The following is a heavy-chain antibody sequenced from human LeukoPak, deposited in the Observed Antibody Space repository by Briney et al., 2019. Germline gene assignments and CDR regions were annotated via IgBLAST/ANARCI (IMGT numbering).Heavy chain of an antibody. V-gene: IGHV1-18*01. D-gene: IGHD6-6*01. CDR1: GYTFTSYG. J-gene: IGHJ4*02. CDR3: ARDAYSSSPFDY. Sequence: ASVKVSCKASGYTFTSYGISWVRQAPGQGLEWIGWISAYNGNTNYAQKLQGRVTMTTDTSTSTAYMELRSLRSDYTAVYYCARDAYSSSPFDYWGQGTLVTVSS. CDR2: ISAYNGNT.